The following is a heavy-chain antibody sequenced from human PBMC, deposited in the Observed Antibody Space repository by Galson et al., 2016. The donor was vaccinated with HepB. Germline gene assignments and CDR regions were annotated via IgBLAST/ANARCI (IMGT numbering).Heavy chain of an antibody. Sequence: SLRLSCAASGFTFSDYYMSWIRQAPGKGLEWVSYISSSSSYTNYADSMKGRFTISRDNAKNSLYLQMNCLRAEDTAVYYCARDGETVGRLFTPDYWGQGTLVTVSS. J-gene: IGHJ4*02. CDR3: ARDGETVGRLFTPDY. V-gene: IGHV3-11*05. CDR2: ISSSSSYT. CDR1: GFTFSDYY. D-gene: IGHD7-27*01.